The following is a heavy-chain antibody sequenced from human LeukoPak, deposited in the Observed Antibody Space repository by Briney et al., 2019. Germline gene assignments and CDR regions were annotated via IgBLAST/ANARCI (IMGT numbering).Heavy chain of an antibody. CDR3: AGLDTAMITSSDY. CDR1: GFTFSDYY. J-gene: IGHJ4*02. D-gene: IGHD5-18*01. V-gene: IGHV3-11*01. Sequence: GGSLRLSCAASGFTFSDYYMSWVRRAPGKGLEWVSYISSSGNTIYYAVSVKGRFTISRDNAKNSLYLQMNSLRVEDTAVYYCAGLDTAMITSSDYWGQGTLVTVFS. CDR2: ISSSGNTI.